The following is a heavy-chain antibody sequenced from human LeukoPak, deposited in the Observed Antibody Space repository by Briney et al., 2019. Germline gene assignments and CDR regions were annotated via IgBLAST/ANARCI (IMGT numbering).Heavy chain of an antibody. J-gene: IGHJ4*02. Sequence: PSETLSLTCTVSGGSISSYYWSWIRQPPGTVLEWIGYIYYSGSTNYNPSLKSRVTISVDTSKNQFSLKLSSVTAADTAVYYCARLPYYDYVWGSYRYGPFDYWGQGTLVTVSS. D-gene: IGHD3-16*02. CDR2: IYYSGST. CDR1: GGSISSYY. CDR3: ARLPYYDYVWGSYRYGPFDY. V-gene: IGHV4-59*08.